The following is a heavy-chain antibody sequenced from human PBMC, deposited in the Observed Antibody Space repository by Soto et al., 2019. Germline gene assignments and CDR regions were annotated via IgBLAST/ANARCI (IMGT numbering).Heavy chain of an antibody. CDR3: ASHGITGTWVYYYGMDV. CDR1: GGTFSSCA. CDR2: IIPIFGTA. J-gene: IGHJ6*02. V-gene: IGHV1-69*12. Sequence: QVQLVQSGAEVKKPGSSVKVSCKASGGTFSSCAISWVRQAPGQGLEWMGGIIPIFGTANYAQKFQGRVTITADESTSTAYMELSSLRSEDTAVYYCASHGITGTWVYYYGMDVWGQGTTVTVSS. D-gene: IGHD1-7*01.